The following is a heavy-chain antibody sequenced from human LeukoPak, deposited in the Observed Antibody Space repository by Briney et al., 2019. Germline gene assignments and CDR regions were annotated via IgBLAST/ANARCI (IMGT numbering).Heavy chain of an antibody. D-gene: IGHD3-16*01. CDR1: GFTFSSYW. CDR2: INSDGSST. Sequence: GGSLRLSCAASGFTFSSYWMHWVRQAPGKGLVRVSRINSDGSSTSYADSVKGRFTISRDNAKNTLYLQMNSLRAEDTAVYYCARAGGSNWFDPWGQGTLVTVSS. J-gene: IGHJ5*02. V-gene: IGHV3-74*01. CDR3: ARAGGSNWFDP.